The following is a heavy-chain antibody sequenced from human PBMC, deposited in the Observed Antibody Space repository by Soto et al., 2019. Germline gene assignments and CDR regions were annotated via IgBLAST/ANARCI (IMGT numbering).Heavy chain of an antibody. CDR3: ASVGLRKYYYYGLDV. V-gene: IGHV3-48*02. CDR1: GFPFSSYS. J-gene: IGHJ6*02. Sequence: GGSLRLSCAAAGFPFSSYSMNWVRPNPGKGLEWVSYISSSSSTIYYADSVKGRFTISRDNAKNSLYLQMNSLRDEDTAVYYCASVGLRKYYYYGLDVRGQGTTVTVSS. CDR2: ISSSSSTI.